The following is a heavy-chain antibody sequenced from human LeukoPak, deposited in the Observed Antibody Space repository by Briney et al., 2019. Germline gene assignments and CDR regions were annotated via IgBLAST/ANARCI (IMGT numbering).Heavy chain of an antibody. CDR3: AREPSYNSSGIDY. D-gene: IGHD3-22*01. J-gene: IGHJ4*02. V-gene: IGHV4-30-4*08. CDR1: GGSISSDGYY. CDR2: IYYSGST. Sequence: PSQTLSLTCTVSGGSISSDGYYWSWIRQPPGKGLEWIGYIYYSGSTYYNPSLKSRVTISVDTSKNQFSLKLSSVTAADTAVYYCAREPSYNSSGIDYWGQGTLVTVSS.